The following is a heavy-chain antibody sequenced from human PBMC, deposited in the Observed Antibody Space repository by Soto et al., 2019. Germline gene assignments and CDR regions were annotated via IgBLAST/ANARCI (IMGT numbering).Heavy chain of an antibody. Sequence: XSVKVSCKASGYTFTSYDINWVRQATGQGLEWMGWMNPNSGNTGYAQKFQGRVTMTRNTSISTAYMELSSLRSEDTAVYYCAVPYDFWSGYYRAGAFDIWGQGTMVTVSS. CDR2: MNPNSGNT. D-gene: IGHD3-3*01. J-gene: IGHJ3*02. CDR1: GYTFTSYD. CDR3: AVPYDFWSGYYRAGAFDI. V-gene: IGHV1-8*01.